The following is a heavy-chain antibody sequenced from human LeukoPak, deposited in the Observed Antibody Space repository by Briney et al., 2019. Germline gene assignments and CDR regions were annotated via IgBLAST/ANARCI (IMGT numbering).Heavy chain of an antibody. CDR2: VNPGGGST. V-gene: IGHV1-46*01. Sequence: ASVKVSCKASGYIFSSYHIHWVRQAPGQGPEWMGIVNPGGGSTSYAQKFQGRVTMTRDTSTSTVYMELRSLRSEDTAVYYRAREGTFGYSSSSTDYWGQGTLVTVSS. CDR3: AREGTFGYSSSSTDY. CDR1: GYIFSSYH. J-gene: IGHJ4*02. D-gene: IGHD6-6*01.